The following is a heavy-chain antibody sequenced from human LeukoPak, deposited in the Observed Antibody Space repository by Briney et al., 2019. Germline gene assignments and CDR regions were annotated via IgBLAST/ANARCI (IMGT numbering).Heavy chain of an antibody. D-gene: IGHD1-26*01. CDR1: GFTVSSNY. CDR3: VQSGRN. J-gene: IGHJ4*02. CDR2: IYGGGNT. Sequence: GGSLRLSCAASGFTVSSNYMSWVRQAPGKGPEWVSVIYGGGNTYYATSVKGRLTLSRDNSKNTLYLQMNSLRAEDTAVYYCVQSGRNWGQGTLVTVSS. V-gene: IGHV3-53*01.